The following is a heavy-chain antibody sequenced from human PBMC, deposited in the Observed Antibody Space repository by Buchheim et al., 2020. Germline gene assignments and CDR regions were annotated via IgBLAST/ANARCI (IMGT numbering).Heavy chain of an antibody. CDR1: PGSISGYY. V-gene: IGHV4-59*08. J-gene: IGHJ4*02. D-gene: IGHD5-18*01. Sequence: QVQLQESGPGLVKPSETLSLTCTVSPGSISGYYWNWIRQPPGKGLEWIGYIYYGGSTNYNPSLKSRVTISLYTPKNQLSLKLSSVTAADTAVYYCARHSWNRGYSYSFDYWGQGTL. CDR3: ARHSWNRGYSYSFDY. CDR2: IYYGGST.